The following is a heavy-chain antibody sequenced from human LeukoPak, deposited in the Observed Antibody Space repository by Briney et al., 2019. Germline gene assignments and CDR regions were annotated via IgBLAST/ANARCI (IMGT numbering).Heavy chain of an antibody. Sequence: SETLYLTCTVSGGSISSYYWSWIRQPPGKGLEWIGYIYYSGSTNYNPSLKSRVTISVDTSKNQFSLKLSSVTAADTAVYYCARESGMVDYWGQGTLVTVSS. CDR1: GGSISSYY. V-gene: IGHV4-59*01. CDR3: ARESGMVDY. CDR2: IYYSGST. J-gene: IGHJ4*02. D-gene: IGHD3-10*01.